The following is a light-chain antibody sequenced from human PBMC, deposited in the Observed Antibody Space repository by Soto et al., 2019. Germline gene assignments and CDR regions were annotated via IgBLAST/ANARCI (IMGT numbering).Light chain of an antibody. CDR1: NGSIANNY. CDR3: QSYDSSNWV. V-gene: IGLV6-57*04. CDR2: DDN. Sequence: NFMLTQPHSVSESPGKTVTISCTRSNGSIANNYVQWYRQRPGSAPTTVIYDDNHRPSGVPDRFSGSIDSSSKSASLTISGLKTEDEADYYCQSYDSSNWVFGGGTKVTVL. J-gene: IGLJ3*02.